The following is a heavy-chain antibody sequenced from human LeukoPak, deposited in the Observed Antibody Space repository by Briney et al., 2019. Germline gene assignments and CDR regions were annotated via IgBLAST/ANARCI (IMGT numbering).Heavy chain of an antibody. D-gene: IGHD1-1*01. V-gene: IGHV4-61*02. Sequence: SEALSLTCTVSGDSITSGRYYWSWIRQPAGKELEWIGRIYSSGNADYHPYIVSLKSRVSLSLDTSKNQFFLDLTSVTAADTAVYYCARDLDGTDYFDYWGQGTLVTVSS. CDR2: IYSSGNA. CDR1: GDSITSGRYY. CDR3: ARDLDGTDYFDY. J-gene: IGHJ4*02.